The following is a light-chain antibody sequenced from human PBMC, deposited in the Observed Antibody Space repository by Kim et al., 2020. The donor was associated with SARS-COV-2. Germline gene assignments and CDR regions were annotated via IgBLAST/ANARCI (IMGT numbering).Light chain of an antibody. Sequence: SSELTQDPAVSVALGQKVRITCQGDSLRSYYATWYQQKPGQAPIIVIYGKNNRPSGIPDRFSGSSSGNTASLTITGTQAGDEADYYWNSRDSNDNVVFGGGTKLTVL. V-gene: IGLV3-19*01. CDR1: SLRSYY. CDR2: GKN. CDR3: NSRDSNDNVV. J-gene: IGLJ2*01.